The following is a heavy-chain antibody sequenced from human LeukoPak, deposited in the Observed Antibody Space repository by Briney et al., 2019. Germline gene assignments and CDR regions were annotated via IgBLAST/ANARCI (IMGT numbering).Heavy chain of an antibody. V-gene: IGHV4-59*08. Sequence: PSETLSLTCTVSGGSISNYYWSWIRQPPGKGLEWIGYIYYSGSTYYNPSLKSRVTISVDTSKNQFSLKLSSVTAADTAVYYCARVRRYFDEWGQGTLVTVSS. CDR3: ARVRRYFDE. J-gene: IGHJ4*02. D-gene: IGHD3-9*01. CDR2: IYYSGST. CDR1: GGSISNYY.